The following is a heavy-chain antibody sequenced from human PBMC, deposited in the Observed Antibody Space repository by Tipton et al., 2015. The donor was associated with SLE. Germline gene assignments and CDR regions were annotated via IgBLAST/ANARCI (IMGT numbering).Heavy chain of an antibody. J-gene: IGHJ4*02. CDR2: VSWNNDSI. V-gene: IGHV3-9*01. CDR3: AKDPTMVQGVIMGGEFDY. D-gene: IGHD3-10*01. Sequence: WIRQPPGKGLEWVSGVSWNNDSIGYADSVKGRFTISRDNAKNSLYLQMNSLRAEDTALYYCAKDPTMVQGVIMGGEFDYWGQGTLVTVSS.